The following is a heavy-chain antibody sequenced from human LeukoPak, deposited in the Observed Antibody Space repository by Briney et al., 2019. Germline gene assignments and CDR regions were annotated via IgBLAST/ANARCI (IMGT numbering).Heavy chain of an antibody. V-gene: IGHV4-34*01. J-gene: IGHJ4*02. CDR3: ARGGYSYGYSNLDVFDY. Sequence: SETPSLTCAVYGGSFSGYYWSWIRQPPGKGLEWIGEINHSGSTNYNPSLKSRVTISVDTSKNQFSLKLSSVTAADTAVYYCARGGYSYGYSNLDVFDYWGQGTLVTVSS. CDR1: GGSFSGYY. CDR2: INHSGST. D-gene: IGHD5-18*01.